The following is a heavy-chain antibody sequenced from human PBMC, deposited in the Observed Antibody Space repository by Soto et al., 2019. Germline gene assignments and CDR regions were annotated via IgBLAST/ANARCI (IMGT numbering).Heavy chain of an antibody. J-gene: IGHJ4*02. Sequence: PGGSLRLSCAASGFTFSGSAMHWVRQASGKGLEWVGRIRSKANSYATAYAASVKGRFTISRDDSKNTAYLQMNSLKTEDTAVYYCTRRIMITFGGVIAYYFDYWGQGTLVTVSS. D-gene: IGHD3-16*02. V-gene: IGHV3-73*01. CDR3: TRRIMITFGGVIAYYFDY. CDR2: IRSKANSYAT. CDR1: GFTFSGSA.